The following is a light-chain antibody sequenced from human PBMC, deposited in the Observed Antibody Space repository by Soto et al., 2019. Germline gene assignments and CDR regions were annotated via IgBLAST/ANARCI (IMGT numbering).Light chain of an antibody. CDR3: CSYAGSSAYVV. CDR2: EAS. V-gene: IGLV2-23*01. CDR1: SSDVGSSNL. J-gene: IGLJ2*01. Sequence: QSALTQPASVSGSPGQSITISCTGTSSDVGSSNLVSWYQQHPGKAPKLMIYEASERPSGVSNRFSGSKSGNTASLTISGLQAADEADYYCCSYAGSSAYVVFGGGTKVTVL.